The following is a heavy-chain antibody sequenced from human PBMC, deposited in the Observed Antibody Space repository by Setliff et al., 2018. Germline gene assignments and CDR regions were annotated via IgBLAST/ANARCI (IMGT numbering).Heavy chain of an antibody. CDR3: AKILTGYDAFDI. J-gene: IGHJ3*02. D-gene: IGHD2-15*01. CDR2: IKQDGSDK. CDR1: GFTFSTYW. V-gene: IGHV3-7*01. Sequence: GGSLRLSCAASGFTFSTYWMSWVRQAPGKGLEWVANIKQDGSDKYYVDSVKGRFTISRDNAKNSLYLQMNNLRAEDTAVYYCAKILTGYDAFDIWGPGTMGTVSS.